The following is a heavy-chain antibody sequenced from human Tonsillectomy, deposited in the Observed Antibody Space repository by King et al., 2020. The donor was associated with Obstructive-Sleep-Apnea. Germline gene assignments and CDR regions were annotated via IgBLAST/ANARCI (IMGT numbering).Heavy chain of an antibody. Sequence: QLQESGPGLVKPSQTLSLTCTVSGGSISSGGYYWGWIRQHPGKGLEWIGEIYYSGGTHYNPSLKSRVTLSLDTSKNQFSLRLGSVTAADTAVYYCARVFVDCSGGSCYSLDYWGQGTLVTVSS. V-gene: IGHV4-31*03. CDR2: IYYSGGT. CDR3: ARVFVDCSGGSCYSLDY. CDR1: GGSISSGGYY. D-gene: IGHD2-15*01. J-gene: IGHJ4*02.